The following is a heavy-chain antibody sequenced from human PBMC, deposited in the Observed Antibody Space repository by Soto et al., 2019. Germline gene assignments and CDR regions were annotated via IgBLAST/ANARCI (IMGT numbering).Heavy chain of an antibody. D-gene: IGHD2-2*01. V-gene: IGHV3-30-3*01. CDR3: ARDRRYGVVPAAVLGDDWFDP. Sequence: PGGSLRLSCAASGFTFSSYAMHWVRQAPGKGLEWVAVISYDGSNKYYADSVKGRFTISRDNSKNTLYLQMNSLRAEDTAVYYCARDRRYGVVPAAVLGDDWFDPWGQGTLVTVSS. J-gene: IGHJ5*02. CDR2: ISYDGSNK. CDR1: GFTFSSYA.